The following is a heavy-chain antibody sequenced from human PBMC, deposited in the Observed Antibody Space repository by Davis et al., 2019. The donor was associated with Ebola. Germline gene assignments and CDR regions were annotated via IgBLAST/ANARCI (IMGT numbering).Heavy chain of an antibody. D-gene: IGHD6-13*01. J-gene: IGHJ4*02. CDR2: ISPSGVST. CDR3: AGEVSSSGNVDY. V-gene: IGHV1-46*03. Sequence: ASVKVSCKASGYTFTNYYIHWVRQAPGQGLEWMGAISPSGVSTSYPQKFQGRVTMTRDTSTSTVYMALSSLRSEDTAFYYCAGEVSSSGNVDYWGQGTLVTVSS. CDR1: GYTFTNYY.